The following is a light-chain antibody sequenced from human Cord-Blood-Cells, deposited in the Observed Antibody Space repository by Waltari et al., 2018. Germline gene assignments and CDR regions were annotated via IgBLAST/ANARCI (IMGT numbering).Light chain of an antibody. J-gene: IGKJ2*01. CDR2: AAS. CDR1: QSISSY. V-gene: IGKV1-39*01. CDR3: QQSYSTPYT. Sequence: DIQTTQSPSSLPASVADKVTITCRASQSISSYLNWYQQKPGKAPKLLIYAASSLQSGVPSRFSGSGSGTDFTLTISSLQPEDFATYYCQQSYSTPYTFGQGTKLEIK.